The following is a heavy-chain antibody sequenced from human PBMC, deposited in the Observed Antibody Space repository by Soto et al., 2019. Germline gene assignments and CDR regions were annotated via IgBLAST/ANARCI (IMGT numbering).Heavy chain of an antibody. V-gene: IGHV3-30*04. D-gene: IGHD3-16*01. Sequence: QVQLVESGGDVVQPGRSLRLSCAASGFTFSFYAMHWVRQAPGKGLEWVAVISYNGRNKHYEDSVKGRFTISRDNSQDTLYLQMDSLRPDDTAVYYCARQAKIGDRSQFYFDSWGQGTLVTVSS. CDR1: GFTFSFYA. CDR3: ARQAKIGDRSQFYFDS. J-gene: IGHJ4*02. CDR2: ISYNGRNK.